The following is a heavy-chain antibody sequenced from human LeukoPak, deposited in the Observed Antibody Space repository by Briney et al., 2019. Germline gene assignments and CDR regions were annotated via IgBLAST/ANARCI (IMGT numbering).Heavy chain of an antibody. Sequence: SETLSLTCGVYGGSFTGYYLGWIRQPPGKGLEWIGNIYYTGSTYYNASLQSRVTISIDMSKNQFSLRLSSVTAADTAMYYCVKSGGYGLIDYWGQGTLVTVSS. V-gene: IGHV4-34*01. J-gene: IGHJ4*02. CDR3: VKSGGYGLIDY. D-gene: IGHD6-19*01. CDR1: GGSFTGYY. CDR2: IYYTGST.